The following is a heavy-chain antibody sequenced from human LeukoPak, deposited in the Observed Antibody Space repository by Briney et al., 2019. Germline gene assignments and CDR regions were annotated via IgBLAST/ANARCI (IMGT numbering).Heavy chain of an antibody. CDR2: IIPIFGTA. Sequence: SVKVSCKASGYTFATCDISWVRQAPGQGLEWMGGIIPIFGTANYAQKFQGRVTITADESTSTAYMELSSLRSEDTAVYYCARAGSSTSYYYYGMDVWGQGTTVTVSS. D-gene: IGHD2-2*01. J-gene: IGHJ6*02. CDR3: ARAGSSTSYYYYGMDV. V-gene: IGHV1-69*13. CDR1: GYTFATCD.